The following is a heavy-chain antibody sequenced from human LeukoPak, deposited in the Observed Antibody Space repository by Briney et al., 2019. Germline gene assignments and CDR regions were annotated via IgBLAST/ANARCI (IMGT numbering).Heavy chain of an antibody. CDR2: ITSSSSTI. Sequence: GGSLRLSCAASGFTFSSFSMNWVRQAPGKGLEWVSYITSSSSTIFYADSVKGRFTISRDNSKNTLYLQMNSLRAEDTAVYYCAKASSYDFWSGYLRAFDIWGQGTMVTVSS. D-gene: IGHD3-3*01. CDR1: GFTFSSFS. J-gene: IGHJ3*02. V-gene: IGHV3-48*01. CDR3: AKASSYDFWSGYLRAFDI.